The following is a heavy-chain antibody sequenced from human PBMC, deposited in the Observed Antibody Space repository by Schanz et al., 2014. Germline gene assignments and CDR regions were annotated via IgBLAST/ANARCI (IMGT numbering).Heavy chain of an antibody. Sequence: EVQLLESGGGLVQPGGSLRLSCAASGFTFSSYAMSWVRQAPGKGLEWVSAITDSGGSTYYADSVKGRFTISRDNAKNSLYLQMTGLRADDTAVYYCAAHETLSTTACYPSWGQGTLVAVSS. J-gene: IGHJ4*02. V-gene: IGHV3-23*01. CDR1: GFTFSSYA. CDR3: AAHETLSTTACYPS. CDR2: ITDSGGST. D-gene: IGHD2-2*01.